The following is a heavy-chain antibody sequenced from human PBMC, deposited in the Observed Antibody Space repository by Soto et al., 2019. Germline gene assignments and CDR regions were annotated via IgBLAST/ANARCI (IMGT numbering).Heavy chain of an antibody. CDR2: VSAHTGDS. V-gene: IGHV1-18*01. J-gene: IGHJ5*02. CDR3: ARPSTSSGDYVWSLAS. Sequence: QVQLVQSGAEVKKPGASVKVSCKASGYPFGGYAIGWVRQAPGQGLEWMGWVSAHTGDSGYAQRFQGRVTLTTETSTSTAYMELRGLRAADTAVYYCARPSTSSGDYVWSLASWGQGTMVTVSS. D-gene: IGHD4-17*01. CDR1: GYPFGGYA.